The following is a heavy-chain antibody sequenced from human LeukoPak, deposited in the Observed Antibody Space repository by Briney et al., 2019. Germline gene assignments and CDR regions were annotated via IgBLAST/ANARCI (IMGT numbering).Heavy chain of an antibody. V-gene: IGHV1-46*01. Sequence: ASVKVSCKASGYTFSSYYMRWVRQAPGQGLEWIGIIKPGDSVTSYSQKFKGRVTMTRDMSTTTVYMEMTSLRSEDTAVYYCARDKKSEIGGAIAGHCMDVWGKGTTVTVSS. D-gene: IGHD3-16*02. CDR1: GYTFSSYY. J-gene: IGHJ6*03. CDR3: ARDKKSEIGGAIAGHCMDV. CDR2: IKPGDSVT.